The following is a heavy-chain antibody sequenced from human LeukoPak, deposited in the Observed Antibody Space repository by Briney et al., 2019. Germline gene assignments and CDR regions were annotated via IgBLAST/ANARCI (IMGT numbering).Heavy chain of an antibody. Sequence: GSLRLSCTASGFTFGDYTMTWVRQAPGKGLEWVAVISYDGSNKYYADSVKGRFTISRDNSKNTLYLQMNSLRAEDTAVYYCARGGAALFDYWGQGTLVTVSS. CDR3: ARGGAALFDY. CDR2: ISYDGSNK. D-gene: IGHD1-26*01. CDR1: GFTFGDYT. J-gene: IGHJ4*02. V-gene: IGHV3-30-3*01.